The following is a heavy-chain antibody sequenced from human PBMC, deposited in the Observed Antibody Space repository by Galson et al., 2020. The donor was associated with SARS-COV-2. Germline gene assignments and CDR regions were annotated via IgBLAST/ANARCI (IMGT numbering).Heavy chain of an antibody. CDR3: ARGNTWGTYYDFWSGYYYGMDV. CDR2: MNPNSGNT. Sequence: ASVKVSCKASGYTFTSYDINWVRQATGQGLEWMGWMNPNSGNTGYAQKFQGRVTMTRNTSISTAYMELSSLRSEDTAVYYCARGNTWGTYYDFWSGYYYGMDVWGQGTTVTVSS. CDR1: GYTFTSYD. D-gene: IGHD3-3*01. V-gene: IGHV1-8*01. J-gene: IGHJ6*02.